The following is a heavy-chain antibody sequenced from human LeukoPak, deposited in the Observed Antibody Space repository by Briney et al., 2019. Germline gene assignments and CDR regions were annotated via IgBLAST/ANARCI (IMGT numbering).Heavy chain of an antibody. D-gene: IGHD4-17*01. J-gene: IGHJ4*02. CDR2: ISGSGGST. CDR3: AKDKPKVVSVTLDY. Sequence: PGGSLILSCAASGFTFSSYAMSWVRQAPGKGLEWVSAISGSGGSTYYADSVKGRFTISRDNSKNTLYLQMNSLRAEDTAVYYCAKDKPKVVSVTLDYWGQGTLVTVSS. V-gene: IGHV3-23*01. CDR1: GFTFSSYA.